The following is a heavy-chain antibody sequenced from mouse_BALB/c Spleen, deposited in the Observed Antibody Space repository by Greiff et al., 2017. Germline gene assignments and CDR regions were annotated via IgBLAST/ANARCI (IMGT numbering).Heavy chain of an antibody. CDR1: GYTFTSYW. V-gene: IGHV1-7*01. CDR3: ARGKRRGEYAVDF. Sequence: QVQLQQSGAELAKPGASVKMSCKASGYTFTSYWMHWVKQRPGQGLEWIGYINPSTGYTEYNQKFKDKATLTADKSSSTAYMQLSSLTSEDSAVYYCARGKRRGEYAVDFWGQGTSVTVSS. CDR2: INPSTGYT. J-gene: IGHJ4*01.